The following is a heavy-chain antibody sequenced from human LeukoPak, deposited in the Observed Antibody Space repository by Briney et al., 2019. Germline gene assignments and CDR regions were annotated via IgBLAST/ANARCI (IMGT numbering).Heavy chain of an antibody. D-gene: IGHD3-10*01. Sequence: ASVKVSCKASGYTFTGYYIHWVRQAPGQGLEWMGWINPNSGGTNYAQKFQGRVTMTRDTSISTAYMELSRLRSDDTAVYYCARVGGSGSYRAFDIWGQGTMVTVSS. CDR1: GYTFTGYY. CDR3: ARVGGSGSYRAFDI. J-gene: IGHJ3*02. CDR2: INPNSGGT. V-gene: IGHV1-2*02.